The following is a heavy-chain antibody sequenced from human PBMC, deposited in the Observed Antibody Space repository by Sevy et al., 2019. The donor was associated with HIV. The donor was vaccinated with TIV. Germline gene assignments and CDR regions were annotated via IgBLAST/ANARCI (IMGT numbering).Heavy chain of an antibody. CDR1: GFTFSSYA. D-gene: IGHD2-15*01. V-gene: IGHV3-21*01. Sequence: GGSLRLSCAASGFTFSSYAMNWVRQAPGRGLEWVSSINAISSNIYYADSVKGRFTISRDNAENSLYLQMNSVRAEDTAVYYCARDLFSGGNAVYGYWGQGTLVTVSS. J-gene: IGHJ4*02. CDR3: ARDLFSGGNAVYGY. CDR2: INAISSNI.